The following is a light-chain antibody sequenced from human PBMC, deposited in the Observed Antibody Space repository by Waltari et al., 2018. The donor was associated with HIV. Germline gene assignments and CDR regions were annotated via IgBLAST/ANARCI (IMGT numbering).Light chain of an antibody. CDR3: SSYISTTTL. CDR2: EVS. Sequence: QSAPTQPASVSGSPGPSITISCTGPSSAIAHYKYVSWYQQSPGKAPKLMIYEVSKRPSGVSNRFSGSKSGNTASLTISGLQAEDEADYYCSSYISTTTLFGTGTKVTVL. V-gene: IGLV2-14*01. J-gene: IGLJ1*01. CDR1: SSAIAHYKY.